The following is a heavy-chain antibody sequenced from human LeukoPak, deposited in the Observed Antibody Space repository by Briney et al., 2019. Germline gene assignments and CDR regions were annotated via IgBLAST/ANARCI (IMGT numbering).Heavy chain of an antibody. Sequence: PGGSLRLSCAASGFTFSSYSMNWVRQAPGKGLEWVSSISSSSSYIYYADSVKGRFTISRDNAKNSLYLQMNSLRAEDTAVYYCARDVTPYYYDSSGSLNYWGQGTLVTVSS. J-gene: IGHJ4*02. CDR2: ISSSSSYI. V-gene: IGHV3-21*01. CDR1: GFTFSSYS. D-gene: IGHD3-22*01. CDR3: ARDVTPYYYDSSGSLNY.